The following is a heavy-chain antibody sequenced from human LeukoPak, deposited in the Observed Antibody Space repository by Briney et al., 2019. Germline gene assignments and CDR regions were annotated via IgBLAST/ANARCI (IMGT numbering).Heavy chain of an antibody. Sequence: GGSLRLSCAASGFTFSGYSMNWVRQAPGKGLEWVSSISSSSSYIYYADSVKGRFTISRDNAKNSLYLQMNSLRAEDTAVYYCARDRVQILASLDYWGQGTLVTVSS. CDR1: GFTFSGYS. J-gene: IGHJ4*02. CDR3: ARDRVQILASLDY. D-gene: IGHD2/OR15-2a*01. CDR2: ISSSSSYI. V-gene: IGHV3-21*01.